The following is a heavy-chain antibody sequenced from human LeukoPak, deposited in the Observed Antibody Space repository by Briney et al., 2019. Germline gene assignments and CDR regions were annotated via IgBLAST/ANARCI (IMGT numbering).Heavy chain of an antibody. D-gene: IGHD4-11*01. CDR2: ITASGVTT. V-gene: IGHV3-23*01. CDR3: AKYPKMNRSHLTTAPLDY. J-gene: IGHJ4*02. CDR1: GFTFSSYA. Sequence: GGSLRLSCAASGFTFSSYAMSWVRQAPGKGLEWISTITASGVTTYYADSVKGRFTISRDNSKNTLYLQMNSLRAEDTAVYYCAKYPKMNRSHLTTAPLDYWGQGTLVTVSS.